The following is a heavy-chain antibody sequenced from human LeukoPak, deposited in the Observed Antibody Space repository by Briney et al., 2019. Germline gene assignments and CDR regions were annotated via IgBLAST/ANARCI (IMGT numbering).Heavy chain of an antibody. CDR2: IYYSGST. CDR1: GGSISSYY. D-gene: IGHD6-19*01. V-gene: IGHV4-59*12. CDR3: ARGTLYRGWSYYLDF. Sequence: SETLSLTCTVSGGSISSYYWSWIRQPPGKGLVWIGYIYYSGSTNYNPSLKSRVTISVDMSKNHFSLRLRSVTAADTAMYYCARGTLYRGWSYYLDFWGQGSQVTVSS. J-gene: IGHJ4*02.